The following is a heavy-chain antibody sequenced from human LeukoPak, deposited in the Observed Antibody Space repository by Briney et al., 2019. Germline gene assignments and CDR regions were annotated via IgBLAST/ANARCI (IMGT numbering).Heavy chain of an antibody. CDR2: ISAYNGNT. Sequence: ASVKVSCKASGYTFTTYGISWVRQAPGQGLEWMGWISAYNGNTNYAQKLQGRVTMTRDTSTSTVYMELSSLRSEDTAVYYCVSFDGRGDYWGQGTLVTVSS. D-gene: IGHD3-9*01. CDR1: GYTFTTYG. J-gene: IGHJ4*02. V-gene: IGHV1-18*01. CDR3: VSFDGRGDY.